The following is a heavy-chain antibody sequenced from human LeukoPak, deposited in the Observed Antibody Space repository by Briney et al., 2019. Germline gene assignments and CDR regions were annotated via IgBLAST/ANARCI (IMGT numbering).Heavy chain of an antibody. CDR3: AREGGYSYGDAPLHFDY. J-gene: IGHJ4*02. D-gene: IGHD5-18*01. Sequence: PSETLSLTCTVSGYSISSGYYWGWIRPPPGKGLEWIGRMSTSGSTNYNPSLKSRVTISVDTSKNQFSLKLSSVTAADTAVYYCAREGGYSYGDAPLHFDYWGQGTLVTVSS. CDR2: MSTSGST. V-gene: IGHV4-38-2*02. CDR1: GYSISSGYY.